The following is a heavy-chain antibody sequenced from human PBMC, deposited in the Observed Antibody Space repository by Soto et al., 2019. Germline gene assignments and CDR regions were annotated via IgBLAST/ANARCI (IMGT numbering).Heavy chain of an antibody. V-gene: IGHV4-30-4*01. CDR2: IYYSGST. CDR3: ARAGFWSGPEY. Sequence: PSETLSLTCTVSGGSNSGGDYYWSWIRQPPGKGLEWIGYIYYSGSTYYNPSLKSRVTISVDTSKNQFSLKLSSVTAADTAVYYCARAGFWSGPEYWGQGTLVTVSS. D-gene: IGHD3-3*01. CDR1: GGSNSGGDYY. J-gene: IGHJ4*02.